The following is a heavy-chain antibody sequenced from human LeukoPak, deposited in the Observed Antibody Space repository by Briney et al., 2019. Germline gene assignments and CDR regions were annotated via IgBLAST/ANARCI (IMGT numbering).Heavy chain of an antibody. D-gene: IGHD6-19*01. J-gene: IGHJ4*02. CDR1: GGSISSYY. CDR3: ARGSSGWFGYFDY. CDR2: IYYSGST. V-gene: IGHV4-59*01. Sequence: SETLSLTCTVSGGSISSYYWGWIRQPPGKGLEWIGYIYYSGSTNYNPSLKSRVTISVDTSKNQFSLKLSSVTAADTAVYYCARGSSGWFGYFDYWGQGTLVTVSS.